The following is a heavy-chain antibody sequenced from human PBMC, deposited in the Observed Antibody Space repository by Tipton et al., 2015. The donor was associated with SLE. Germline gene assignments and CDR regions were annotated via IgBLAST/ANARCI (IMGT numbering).Heavy chain of an antibody. CDR2: TYNNDRT. D-gene: IGHD1-26*01. Sequence: TLSLTCSVSGVSLRTHYWSWIRQSPGKGLEWIVYTYNNDRTKYNPSLQSRVTMSVDTSENQLSLKLTSVTAADTAVYYCARFHLKSYYEFDSWGDGTLVTVSS. J-gene: IGHJ5*01. CDR1: GVSLRTHY. CDR3: ARFHLKSYYEFDS. V-gene: IGHV4-59*11.